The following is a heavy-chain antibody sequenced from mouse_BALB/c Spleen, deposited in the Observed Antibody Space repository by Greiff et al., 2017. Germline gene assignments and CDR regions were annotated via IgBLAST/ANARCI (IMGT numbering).Heavy chain of an antibody. CDR1: GFTFSSYA. J-gene: IGHJ2*01. CDR2: ISSGGSYT. V-gene: IGHV5-9-3*01. CDR3: ARHPKDYFDY. Sequence: EVKLMESGGGLVKPGGSLKLSCAASGFTFSSYAMSWVRQTPEKRLEWVATISSGGSYTYYPDSVKGRFTISRDNAKNTLYLQMSSLRSEDTAMYYCARHPKDYFDYWGQGTTLTVSS.